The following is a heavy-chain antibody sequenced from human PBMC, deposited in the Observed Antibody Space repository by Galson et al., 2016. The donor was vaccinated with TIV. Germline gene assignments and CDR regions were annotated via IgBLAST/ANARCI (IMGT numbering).Heavy chain of an antibody. J-gene: IGHJ3*01. D-gene: IGHD4-23*01. V-gene: IGHV3-30*18. CDR3: AKRKNYGGDAFDL. CDR2: ISNDGSNK. Sequence: SLRLSCAASGFTFRSYGMHWVRQAPGKGLEWVATISNDGSNKYYADSVKGRFTISRDNSKNTLDLQMNSLRAEDTAVYYCAKRKNYGGDAFDLWGQGTPVTVSS. CDR1: GFTFRSYG.